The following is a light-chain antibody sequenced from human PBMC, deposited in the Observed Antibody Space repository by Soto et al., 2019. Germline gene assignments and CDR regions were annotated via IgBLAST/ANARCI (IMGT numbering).Light chain of an antibody. CDR3: QHFRSSLT. CDR1: QSLSSSY. CDR2: GAS. Sequence: EIVLTQSPGTLSLSPGERATLSCRASQSLSSSYLAWYQQKPGQAPRLLIYGASSRATAIPDRFSGSGSGTDFTLTINRLEPEDFAVYYCQHFRSSLTFGGGTKVDIK. J-gene: IGKJ4*01. V-gene: IGKV3-20*01.